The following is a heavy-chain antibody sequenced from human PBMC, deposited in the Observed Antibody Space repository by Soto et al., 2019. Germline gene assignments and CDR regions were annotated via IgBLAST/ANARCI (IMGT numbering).Heavy chain of an antibody. D-gene: IGHD3-22*01. J-gene: IGHJ3*02. CDR2: ISGSGGST. V-gene: IGHV3-23*01. CDR3: AKGRYYYDSSGYYYDAFDI. CDR1: GFTFSSYA. Sequence: GGSLRLSCAASGFTFSSYAMSWVRQAPGKGLEWVSAISGSGGSTYYADSVKGRFTISRDNSKNTLYPQMNSLRAEDTAVYYCAKGRYYYDSSGYYYDAFDIWGQGTMVTVSS.